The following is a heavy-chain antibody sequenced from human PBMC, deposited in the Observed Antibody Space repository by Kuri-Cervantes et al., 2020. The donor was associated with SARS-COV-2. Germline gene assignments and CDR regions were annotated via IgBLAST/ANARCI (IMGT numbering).Heavy chain of an antibody. CDR3: ARDQKLVSYPEWLLYDY. V-gene: IGHV1-46*01. CDR2: IHPGDGTT. CDR1: GYTFTNYY. D-gene: IGHD3-3*01. J-gene: IGHJ4*02. Sequence: ASVKVSCKASGYTFTSGYTFTNYYMHWARQAPGQGLEWVGMIHPGDGTTSYAQKFQGRVTMTRDTSTSTAYMELRSLRSDDTAVYYCARDQKLVSYPEWLLYDYWGQGTLVTVSS.